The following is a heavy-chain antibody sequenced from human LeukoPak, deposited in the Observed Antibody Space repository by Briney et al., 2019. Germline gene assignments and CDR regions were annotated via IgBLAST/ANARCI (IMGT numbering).Heavy chain of an antibody. V-gene: IGHV3-48*03. CDR1: GFTFSSYE. D-gene: IGHD1-26*01. CDR2: ISSSGSTI. J-gene: IGHJ3*02. Sequence: GSLRLSCAASGFTFSSYEMNWVRQAPRKGLEWVSYISSSGSTIYYADSVKGRFTISRDNAKNSLYLQMNSLRAEDTAVYYCAPLSGSYFGDDAFDIWGQGTMVTVSS. CDR3: APLSGSYFGDDAFDI.